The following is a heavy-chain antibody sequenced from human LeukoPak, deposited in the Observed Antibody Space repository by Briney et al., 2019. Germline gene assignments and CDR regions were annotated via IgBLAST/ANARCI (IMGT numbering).Heavy chain of an antibody. CDR3: ARWYSSGWYSDY. CDR2: VSGTSEYI. V-gene: IGHV3-21*06. D-gene: IGHD6-19*01. J-gene: IGHJ4*02. Sequence: PGGSLRLSCAASGFIFSTYSMIWVRQAPGKGLEWVSSVSGTSEYIYYADSVRGRFTISRDNAENTVYLQMNSLRAEDTAVYYCARWYSSGWYSDYWGQGTLVTVSS. CDR1: GFIFSTYS.